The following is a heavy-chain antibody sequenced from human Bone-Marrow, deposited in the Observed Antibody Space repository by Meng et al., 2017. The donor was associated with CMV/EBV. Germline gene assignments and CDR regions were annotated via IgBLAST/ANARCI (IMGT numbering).Heavy chain of an antibody. Sequence: GGFRRLSCAASGFTFSRYSRNWVRQPPGKGLEWVSSISSSSSYIFYGVSVKGRFTISRDNARNSLYLQMNSLRSEDTAVYYCVGGSSRDAVDIWGHGTMVTVSS. V-gene: IGHV3-21*01. CDR1: GFTFSRYS. D-gene: IGHD1-26*01. CDR3: VGGSSRDAVDI. CDR2: ISSSSSYI. J-gene: IGHJ3*02.